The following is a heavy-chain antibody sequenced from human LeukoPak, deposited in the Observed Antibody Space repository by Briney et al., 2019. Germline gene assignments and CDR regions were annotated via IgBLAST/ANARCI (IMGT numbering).Heavy chain of an antibody. D-gene: IGHD6-6*01. J-gene: IGHJ1*01. Sequence: SETLSLTCTVSGGSVSSGSYYWSWIRQPPGKGLEWIGYIYHSGSTNYNPSLQSRVTISVDTSKSQFSLNLNSVTAADTAVYYCARGGAARLHFQNWGQGTLVTVSS. V-gene: IGHV4-61*01. CDR3: ARGGAARLHFQN. CDR1: GGSVSSGSYY. CDR2: IYHSGST.